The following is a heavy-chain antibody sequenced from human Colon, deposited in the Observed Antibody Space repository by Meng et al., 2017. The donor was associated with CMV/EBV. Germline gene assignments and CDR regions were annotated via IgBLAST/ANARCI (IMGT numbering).Heavy chain of an antibody. CDR1: GFSFGDSW. Sequence: GESLKISCAASGFSFGDSWMTWVRQTPGRALEWVANIKEDGSETLYAASVKGRFTISRDSSKNTLYLQMNDLRVEDTAVYYCATFVIFGGFIDSWGQGTLVTVSS. D-gene: IGHD3/OR15-3a*01. J-gene: IGHJ4*02. V-gene: IGHV3-7*03. CDR3: ATFVIFGGFIDS. CDR2: IKEDGSET.